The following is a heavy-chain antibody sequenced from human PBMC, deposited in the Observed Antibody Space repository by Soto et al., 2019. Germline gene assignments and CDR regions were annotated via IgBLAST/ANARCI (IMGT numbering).Heavy chain of an antibody. Sequence: GASVKVSCKASGGTFSSYAISWVRQAPGQGLEWMGGIIPIFGTANYAQKFQGRVTITADESTSTAYMELSSLRSEDTAVYYCARGEDIVLAHDYGMDVWGQGTTVTVSS. V-gene: IGHV1-69*13. CDR1: GGTFSSYA. J-gene: IGHJ6*02. CDR3: ARGEDIVLAHDYGMDV. CDR2: IIPIFGTA. D-gene: IGHD2-8*02.